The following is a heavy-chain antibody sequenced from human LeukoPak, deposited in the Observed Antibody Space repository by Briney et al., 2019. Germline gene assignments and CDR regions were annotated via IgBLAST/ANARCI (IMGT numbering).Heavy chain of an antibody. V-gene: IGHV3-23*01. J-gene: IGHJ4*02. D-gene: IGHD1-20*01. CDR2: ISGSGGST. CDR3: ARYITGTMGGFDY. Sequence: GGSLRLSCAASGFTFSSYAMSWVRQAPGKGLEWVSAISGSGGSTYYADSVKGRFTISRDNSKNTLYLQMNSLRAEDTAVYYCARYITGTMGGFDYWGQGTLVTVSS. CDR1: GFTFSSYA.